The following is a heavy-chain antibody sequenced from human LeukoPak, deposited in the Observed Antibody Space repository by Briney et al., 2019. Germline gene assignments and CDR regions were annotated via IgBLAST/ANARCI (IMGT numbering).Heavy chain of an antibody. CDR1: VGTFSIYA. CDR2: IIPIFGTA. Sequence: SVTVSFKAPVGTFSIYAISWVRQAPGQGLEWMGRIIPIFGTANYAQKFQGRVTITADKSTSTAYMELSSLRSEDTAVYYCASYYDSSGYYPYYYYYYMDVWGKGTTVTVSS. J-gene: IGHJ6*03. V-gene: IGHV1-69*06. D-gene: IGHD3-22*01. CDR3: ASYYDSSGYYPYYYYYYMDV.